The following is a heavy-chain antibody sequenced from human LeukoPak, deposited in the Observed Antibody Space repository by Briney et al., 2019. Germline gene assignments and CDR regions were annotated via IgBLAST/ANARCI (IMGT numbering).Heavy chain of an antibody. J-gene: IGHJ4*02. V-gene: IGHV3-21*01. CDR3: AREAEEAFDY. CDR2: IGGSSTSI. Sequence: PGGSLRLSCAASGFTFRSYSMNWVRQAPGKGLEWVSSIGGSSTSIYYADSVKGRFTISRDNAKNSLYLQMNRLRAEDTAVYFRAREAEEAFDYWGQGTLVTVSS. CDR1: GFTFRSYS.